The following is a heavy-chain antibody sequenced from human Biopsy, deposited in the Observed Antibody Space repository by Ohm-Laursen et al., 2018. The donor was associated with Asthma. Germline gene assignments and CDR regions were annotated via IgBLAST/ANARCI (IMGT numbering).Heavy chain of an antibody. J-gene: IGHJ6*02. CDR1: GFTFSSYA. CDR3: ARDKPSHIDYYYGMDV. V-gene: IGHV3-30-3*01. Sequence: SLRLSCSASGFTFSSYAMHWVRQAPGKGLEWVAVISYDGSNKYYADSVKGRFTISRGNSKNTLYLQMNSLRAEDTAVYYCARDKPSHIDYYYGMDVWGQGTTVTVSS. CDR2: ISYDGSNK.